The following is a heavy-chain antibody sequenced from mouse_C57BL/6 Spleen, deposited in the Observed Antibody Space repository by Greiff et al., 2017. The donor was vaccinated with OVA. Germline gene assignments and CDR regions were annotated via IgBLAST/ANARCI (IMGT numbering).Heavy chain of an antibody. CDR3: AREGGYYYGSSRYYFDY. CDR2: INPNNGGT. J-gene: IGHJ2*01. D-gene: IGHD1-1*01. CDR1: GYTFTDYY. Sequence: VQLKHSGPELVKPGASVKISCKASGYTFTDYYMNWVKQSHGQSLEWIGDINPNNGGTSYNQKFKGKATLTVDKSSSTAYMELRSLTSEDSAVYYCAREGGYYYGSSRYYFDYWGQGTTLTVSS. V-gene: IGHV1-26*01.